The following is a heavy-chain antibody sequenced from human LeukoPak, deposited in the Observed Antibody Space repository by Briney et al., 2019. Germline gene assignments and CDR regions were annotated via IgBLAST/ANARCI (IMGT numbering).Heavy chain of an antibody. D-gene: IGHD3-3*01. V-gene: IGHV3-23*01. CDR1: GFTFSSLP. J-gene: IGHJ6*03. CDR3: AKRTRDYYYYYMDV. Sequence: GGSLRHSCAASGFTFSSLPMRWVRPPPGKGVECGSDLSGSGVSTYYADSVKGRFTIYRDNSKNTLYLQMNSLRAEDTAVYYCAKRTRDYYYYYMDVWGKGTTVTVSS. CDR2: LSGSGVST.